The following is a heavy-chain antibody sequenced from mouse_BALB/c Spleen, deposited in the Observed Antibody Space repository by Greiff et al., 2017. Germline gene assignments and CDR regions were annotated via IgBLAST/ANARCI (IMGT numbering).Heavy chain of an antibody. Sequence: VQLQQSGAELVKPGASVKLSCTASGFNIKDTYMHWVKQRPEQGLEWIGRIDPANGNTKYDPKFQGKATLTADKSSNTAYLQLSSLTSEDTAVYYCARDGYDVFDYWGQGTTLTVSS. D-gene: IGHD2-2*01. J-gene: IGHJ2*01. CDR2: IDPANGNT. V-gene: IGHV14-3*02. CDR1: GFNIKDTY. CDR3: ARDGYDVFDY.